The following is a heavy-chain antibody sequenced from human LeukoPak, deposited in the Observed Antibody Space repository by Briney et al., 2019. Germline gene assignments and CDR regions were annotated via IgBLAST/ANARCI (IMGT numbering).Heavy chain of an antibody. CDR3: ARGGDWFDY. D-gene: IGHD3-9*01. CDR2: IYTSGST. V-gene: IGHV4-61*02. Sequence: PSETLSLTCAVPGYSISSGYYWGWIRQPAGKGLEWIGRIYTSGSTNYNPSLKSRVTISVDTSKNQFSLKLSSVTAADTAVYYCARGGDWFDYWGQGTLVTVSS. CDR1: GYSISSGYY. J-gene: IGHJ4*02.